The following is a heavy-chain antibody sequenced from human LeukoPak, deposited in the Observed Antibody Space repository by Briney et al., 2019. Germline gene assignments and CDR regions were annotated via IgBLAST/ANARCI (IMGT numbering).Heavy chain of an antibody. J-gene: IGHJ4*02. CDR1: GGSLRRSKW. Sequence: SETLSLTCAVSGGSLRRSKWWNWVRQPPGKGVQWIGEIYHSGSTNCNPSLKSRVTISVNKSKNEFSLKMYSVTAADAVVYYCARSFPGYFDYWGQGTLVTVSS. V-gene: IGHV4-4*02. CDR2: IYHSGST. CDR3: ARSFPGYFDY.